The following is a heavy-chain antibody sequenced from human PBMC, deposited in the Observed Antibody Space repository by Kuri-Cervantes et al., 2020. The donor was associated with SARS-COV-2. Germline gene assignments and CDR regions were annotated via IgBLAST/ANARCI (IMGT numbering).Heavy chain of an antibody. CDR1: GGTFSSYA. J-gene: IGHJ4*02. Sequence: SVKVSCKASGGTFSSYAISWVRQAPGQGLEWMGGIIPIFGTANYAQKFQGRVTITTDESTSTAYMELSSLRSEDTAVYYCARDHSGSNEGYYFDYWGQGTLVTDSS. V-gene: IGHV1-69*05. CDR2: IIPIFGTA. D-gene: IGHD1-26*01. CDR3: ARDHSGSNEGYYFDY.